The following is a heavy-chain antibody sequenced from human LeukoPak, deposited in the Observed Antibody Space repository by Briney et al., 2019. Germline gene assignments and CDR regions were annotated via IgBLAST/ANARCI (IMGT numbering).Heavy chain of an antibody. V-gene: IGHV4-59*01. CDR3: ARVSDYGDYFDY. D-gene: IGHD4-17*01. Sequence: SETLSLTCTVSGDSISNYFWSWIRQPPRKGPEWMAYVHYSGSTNYNPSLKSRVTISVDTSKNQFSLKLSSVTAADTAVYYCARVSDYGDYFDYWGQGTLVTVSS. J-gene: IGHJ4*02. CDR1: GDSISNYF. CDR2: VHYSGST.